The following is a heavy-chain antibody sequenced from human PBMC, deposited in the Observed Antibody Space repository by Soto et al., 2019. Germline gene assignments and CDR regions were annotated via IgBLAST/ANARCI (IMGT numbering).Heavy chain of an antibody. CDR1: GFTFTDHY. V-gene: IGHV3-72*01. J-gene: IGHJ4*02. CDR3: ARNFYSGTYYFDN. D-gene: IGHD1-26*01. Sequence: GGSLRLSCAASGFTFTDHYMDWVRQAPGKGLEWVGRARNKPNSYTTEYAASVKGRFTISRDDSENSLYLQMNNLKTEDTAVYYCARNFYSGTYYFDNWGQGTLVTVSS. CDR2: ARNKPNSYTT.